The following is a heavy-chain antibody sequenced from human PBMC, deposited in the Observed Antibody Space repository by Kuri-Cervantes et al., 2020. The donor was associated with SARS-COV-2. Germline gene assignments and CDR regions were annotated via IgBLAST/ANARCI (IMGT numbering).Heavy chain of an antibody. D-gene: IGHD2-2*01. V-gene: IGHV1-18*01. CDR3: ARALFGQLTPSWTIDY. Sequence: GGSLRLSCKASGYTFTSYGISWVRQAPGQGLEWMGWISAYNGNTNYAQKLQGRVTMTTDTSTSTAYMELRSLRSDDTAVYYCARALFGQLTPSWTIDYWGQGTLVTVSS. CDR2: ISAYNGNT. CDR1: GYTFTSYG. J-gene: IGHJ4*02.